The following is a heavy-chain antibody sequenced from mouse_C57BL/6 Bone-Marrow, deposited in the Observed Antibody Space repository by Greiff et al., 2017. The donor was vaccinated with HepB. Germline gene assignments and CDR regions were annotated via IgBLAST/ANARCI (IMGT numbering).Heavy chain of an antibody. CDR1: GYSITSGYY. CDR3: ARDPQLGPLFDY. CDR2: ISYDGSN. Sequence: EVKLMESGPGLVKPSQSLSLTCSVTGYSITSGYYWNWIRQFPGNKLEWMGYISYDGSNNYNPSLKNRISITRDTSKNQFFLKLNSVTTEDTATYYCARDPQLGPLFDYWGQGTTLTVSS. V-gene: IGHV3-6*01. J-gene: IGHJ2*01. D-gene: IGHD4-1*02.